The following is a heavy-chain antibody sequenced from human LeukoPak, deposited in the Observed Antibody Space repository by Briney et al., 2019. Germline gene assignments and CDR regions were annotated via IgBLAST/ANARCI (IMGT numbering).Heavy chain of an antibody. CDR1: IGKGRYV. J-gene: IGHJ4*02. CDR2: IYHSGST. Sequence: IGKGRYVDIGIRRLLEKNLEWIGYIYHSGSTYYNPSLKSRVTISVDRSKNQFSLKLSSVTAADTAVYYCARRTYSSGYYYVDYWGQGTLVTVSS. V-gene: IGHV4-30-2*01. CDR3: ARRTYSSGYYYVDY. D-gene: IGHD3-22*01.